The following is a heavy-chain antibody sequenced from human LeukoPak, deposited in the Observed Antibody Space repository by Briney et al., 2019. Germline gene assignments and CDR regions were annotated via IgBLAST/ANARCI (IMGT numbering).Heavy chain of an antibody. CDR1: GFTFDEYA. Sequence: PGGSLRLSCAASGFTFDEYAMHWVRQAPGKGPEWVSGINWNSDSIAYADSVKGRFTISRDNAGNSLYLQMNSLRAEDTAVYYCTTSLPHVGDVTTSDGGNWGQGTLVTVSS. V-gene: IGHV3-9*01. J-gene: IGHJ4*02. CDR2: INWNSDSI. D-gene: IGHD4-17*01. CDR3: TTSLPHVGDVTTSDGGN.